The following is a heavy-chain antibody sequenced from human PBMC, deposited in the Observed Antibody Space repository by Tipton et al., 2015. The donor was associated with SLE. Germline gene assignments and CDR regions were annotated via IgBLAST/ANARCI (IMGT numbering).Heavy chain of an antibody. J-gene: IGHJ4*02. D-gene: IGHD5-24*01. CDR3: AKEARPRRDGYNYFDY. V-gene: IGHV3-30*02. CDR2: IRYDGSNK. Sequence: SGFTFSSYGMHWVRQAPGKGLEWVAFIRYDGSNKYYADSVKGRFTISRDNSKNTLYLQMNSLRAEDTAVYYCAKEARPRRDGYNYFDYWGQGTLVTVSS. CDR1: GFTFSSYG.